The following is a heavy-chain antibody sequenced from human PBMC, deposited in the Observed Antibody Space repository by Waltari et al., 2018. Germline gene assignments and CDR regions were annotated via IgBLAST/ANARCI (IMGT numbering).Heavy chain of an antibody. J-gene: IGHJ4*02. Sequence: VRLDQWGTELVEPWETLSLTCAVYEGSFSAFFWSWVRKAPGKGLEWIGEINHGVKTDYNPSLKSRLFMSVDPSKNQFSLMLSSVTAADTAVYYCVRSHCIGDSCFRYFDSWGQGTLVTVS. CDR3: VRSHCIGDSCFRYFDS. D-gene: IGHD2-15*01. V-gene: IGHV4-34*01. CDR1: EGSFSAFF. CDR2: INHGVKT.